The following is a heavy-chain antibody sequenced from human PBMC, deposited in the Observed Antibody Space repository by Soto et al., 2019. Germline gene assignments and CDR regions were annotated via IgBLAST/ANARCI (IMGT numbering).Heavy chain of an antibody. Sequence: QITLKESGPTLVKPTQTLTLTCTFSGFSISTSGVGVGWIRQPQGKALECLALIYWDDDKRYSPSLMSRLTITKDTSKNQVVLTMTNMDPVDTATYYCAHTSLRCNFDYWGQGTLVTVSS. CDR3: AHTSLRCNFDY. CDR1: GFSISTSGVG. V-gene: IGHV2-5*02. J-gene: IGHJ4*02. CDR2: IYWDDDK. D-gene: IGHD4-17*01.